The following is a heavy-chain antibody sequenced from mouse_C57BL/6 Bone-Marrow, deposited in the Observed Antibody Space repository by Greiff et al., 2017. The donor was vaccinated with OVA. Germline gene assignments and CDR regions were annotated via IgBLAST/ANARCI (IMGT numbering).Heavy chain of an antibody. CDR1: GYTFTEYT. CDR2: FYPGSGSI. D-gene: IGHD2-5*01. J-gene: IGHJ1*03. CDR3: ARHEVGAYYSNLYWYFDV. V-gene: IGHV1-62-2*01. Sequence: QVQLKQSGAELVKPGASVKLSCKASGYTFTEYTIHWVKQRSGQGLEWIGWFYPGSGSIKYNEKFKDKATLTADKSSSTVYMELSRLTSEDSAVYFCARHEVGAYYSNLYWYFDVWGTGTTVTVSS.